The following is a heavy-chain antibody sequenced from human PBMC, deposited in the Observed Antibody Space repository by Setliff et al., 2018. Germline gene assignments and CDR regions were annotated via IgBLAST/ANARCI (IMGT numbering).Heavy chain of an antibody. CDR2: IIPMFGTP. CDR3: ARRNFYYDSSGFALYYYYMDV. CDR1: GDSFNNYA. V-gene: IGHV1-69*05. D-gene: IGHD3-22*01. J-gene: IGHJ6*03. Sequence: SVKVSCKASGDSFNNYAISWVRQAPGQGLEWMGGIIPMFGTPAYAQKFQDRVTITTDESTSTAYMELRSLRSDDTAVYYCARRNFYYDSSGFALYYYYMDVWGKGTTVTVSS.